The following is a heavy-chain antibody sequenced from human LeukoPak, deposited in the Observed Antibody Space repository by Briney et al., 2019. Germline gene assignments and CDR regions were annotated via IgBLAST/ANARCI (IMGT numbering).Heavy chain of an antibody. CDR2: IYYSGST. J-gene: IGHJ5*02. V-gene: IGHV4-61*08. Sequence: SETLSLTCTVSGGSISSGGYYWSWIRQHPGKGLEWIGYIYYSGSTNYNPSLKSRVTISVDTSKNQFSLKLSSVTAADTAVYYCARFIVGASNWFDPWGQGTLVTVSS. D-gene: IGHD1-26*01. CDR3: ARFIVGASNWFDP. CDR1: GGSISSGGYY.